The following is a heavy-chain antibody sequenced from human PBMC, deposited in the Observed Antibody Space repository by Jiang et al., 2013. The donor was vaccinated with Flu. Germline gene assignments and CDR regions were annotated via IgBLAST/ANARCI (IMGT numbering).Heavy chain of an antibody. V-gene: IGHV3-9*01. CDR1: GFTFNNYA. J-gene: IGHJ6*02. CDR3: AKDETSKSMKFFNALDV. CDR2: ISWNSANM. D-gene: IGHD3-3*01. Sequence: QLVESGGGLAQPGRSLRLSCAASGFTFNNYAMHWVRQAPGKGLEWVSGISWNSANMAYADSVKGRFTISRDNGRNSLYLEMKSLRTEDTALYFCAKDETSKSMKFFNALDVWGQGTTVSVSS.